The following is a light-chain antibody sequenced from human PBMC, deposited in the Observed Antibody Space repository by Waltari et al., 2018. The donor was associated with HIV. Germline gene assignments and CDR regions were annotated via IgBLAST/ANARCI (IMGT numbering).Light chain of an antibody. CDR1: SPNIGSNS. Sequence: QSVLTQSPSASGTPGQRVIISCSGSSPNIGSNSVNWYQHLPGTAPKLLIYSNNQRPSGVPDRFSGSKSGTSGSLAISGLQSEDEADYYCAGWDDSLNGVVFGGGTKLTVL. CDR2: SNN. V-gene: IGLV1-44*01. CDR3: AGWDDSLNGVV. J-gene: IGLJ2*01.